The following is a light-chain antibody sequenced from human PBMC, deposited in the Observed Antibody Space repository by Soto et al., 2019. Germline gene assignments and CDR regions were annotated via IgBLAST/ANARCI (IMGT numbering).Light chain of an antibody. CDR1: QTITSSF. CDR3: QQYSSSSLT. Sequence: EIELTQSPGTLSLSPGERATLSCRASQTITSSFLAWYQQKPGQTPRLLIYVPSSRATGIPNRFSGSGSGTDFTLTISRLEPEDFAVYYCQQYSSSSLTFGGGTKVEIK. V-gene: IGKV3-20*01. J-gene: IGKJ4*01. CDR2: VPS.